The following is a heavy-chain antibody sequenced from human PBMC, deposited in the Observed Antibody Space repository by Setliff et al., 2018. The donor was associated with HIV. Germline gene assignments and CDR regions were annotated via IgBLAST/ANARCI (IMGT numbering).Heavy chain of an antibody. J-gene: IGHJ3*02. CDR1: GYTFTSYV. Sequence: ASVKVSCKASGYTFTSYVINWVRQAPGQGLEWMGWISAYNGKTNYAQKVQGRVTMTTDTSTSTGYMELRSLRSDDTAVYYCARAPEAPDASDIWGQGTMVTVSS. CDR2: ISAYNGKT. CDR3: ARAPEAPDASDI. V-gene: IGHV1-18*01.